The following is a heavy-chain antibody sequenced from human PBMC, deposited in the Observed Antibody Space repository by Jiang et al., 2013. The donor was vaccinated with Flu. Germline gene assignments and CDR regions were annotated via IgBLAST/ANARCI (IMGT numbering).Heavy chain of an antibody. CDR3: ARSAVRGAVTYYYYGMDV. D-gene: IGHD3-10*01. CDR2: IIPIFGTA. CDR1: GGTFSSYA. J-gene: IGHJ6*02. V-gene: IGHV1-69*01. Sequence: SGAEVKKPGPSVKVSCKASGGTFSSYAISWVRQAPGQGLEWMGGIIPIFGTANYAQKFQGRVTITADESTSTAYMELSSLRSEDTAVYYCARSAVRGAVTYYYYGMDVWGQGTTVTVSS.